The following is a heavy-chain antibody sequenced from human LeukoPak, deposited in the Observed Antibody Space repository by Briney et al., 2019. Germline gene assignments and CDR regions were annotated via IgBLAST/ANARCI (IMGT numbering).Heavy chain of an antibody. V-gene: IGHV4-59*01. CDR1: GDSITGYS. CDR3: ARLTGYSSESWFDP. D-gene: IGHD3-9*01. CDR2: IYYSGST. J-gene: IGHJ5*02. Sequence: SETLSLTCSVSGDSITGYSWSWIRQPPGKGLEWIGYIYYSGSTNYKSSLKSRVTISVDTSKNQFSLKLSSVTAADTAVYYCARLTGYSSESWFDPWGQGTLVTVSS.